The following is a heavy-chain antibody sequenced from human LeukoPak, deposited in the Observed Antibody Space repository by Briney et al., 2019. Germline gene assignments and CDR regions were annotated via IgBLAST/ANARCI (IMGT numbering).Heavy chain of an antibody. CDR2: IYSGGST. CDR1: GFTFSNYW. V-gene: IGHV3-53*01. Sequence: GGSLRLSCAASGFTFSNYWMSWVRQAPGKGLEWVSVIYSGGSTYYADSVKGRFTISRDNSKNTLYLQMNSLRAEDTAVYYCARDGYYYDSSGSALDYWGQGTLVTVSS. CDR3: ARDGYYYDSSGSALDY. D-gene: IGHD3-22*01. J-gene: IGHJ4*02.